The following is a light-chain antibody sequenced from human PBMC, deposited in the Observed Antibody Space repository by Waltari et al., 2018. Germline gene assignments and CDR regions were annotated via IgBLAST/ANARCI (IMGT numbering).Light chain of an antibody. V-gene: IGLV2-11*01. CDR2: DVS. CDR3: CSFAGYYTV. J-gene: IGLJ3*02. CDR1: SSDIGGYNF. Sequence: SALTQPRSVSGSPGQSVTISCTRTSSDIGGYNFVSWYQQHPGKAPKLMIYDVSQRPSGVPDRLSGSKSGNTASLTISGLQAEDEADYYCCSFAGYYTVFGGGTKLTVL.